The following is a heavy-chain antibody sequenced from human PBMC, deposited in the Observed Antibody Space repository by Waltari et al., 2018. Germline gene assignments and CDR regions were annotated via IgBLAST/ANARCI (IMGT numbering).Heavy chain of an antibody. J-gene: IGHJ6*04. CDR2: IYSGGSST. CDR3: AKRGSWSTREDV. CDR1: GFTFSSYA. Sequence: EVQLLESGGGLVQPGGSLRLSCAASGFTFSSYAMRWVRQAPGKGLEWVSVIYSGGSSTYYADSVKGRFTISRDNSKNTLYLQMNSLRAEDTAVYYCAKRGSWSTREDVWGKGTTVTVSS. D-gene: IGHD1-26*01. V-gene: IGHV3-23*03.